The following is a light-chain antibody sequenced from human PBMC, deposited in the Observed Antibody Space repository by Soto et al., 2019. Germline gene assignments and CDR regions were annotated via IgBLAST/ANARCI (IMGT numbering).Light chain of an antibody. J-gene: IGKJ4*01. CDR3: QQLSTYPLT. Sequence: IQLTQSPSSLSASVGDRVTITCRASQGISSYLAWYQQKPGKAPKLLIYAASTLQGGVPSRFSGSGSGTDFTLTISSLQPEDFATYYCQQLSTYPLTFGGGTKVDIK. CDR2: AAS. V-gene: IGKV1-9*01. CDR1: QGISSY.